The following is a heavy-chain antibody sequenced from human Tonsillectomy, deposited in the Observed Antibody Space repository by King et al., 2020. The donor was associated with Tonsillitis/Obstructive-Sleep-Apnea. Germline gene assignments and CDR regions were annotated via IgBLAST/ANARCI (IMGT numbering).Heavy chain of an antibody. D-gene: IGHD5-18*01. CDR3: ARSTAAFDI. CDR2: IYYIGST. CDR1: GGSISSYY. J-gene: IGHJ3*02. V-gene: IGHV4-59*08. Sequence: VQLQESGPGLVKPSETLSLTCTVSGGSISSYYWSWIRQPPGKGLEWIGYIYYIGSTNYNPSLKSRVTISVDTSKNQFSLKLRSVTAADTAVYYCARSTAAFDIWGQGTMVTVSS.